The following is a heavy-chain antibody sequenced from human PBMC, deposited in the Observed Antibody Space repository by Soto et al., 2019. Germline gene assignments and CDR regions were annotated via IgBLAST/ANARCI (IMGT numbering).Heavy chain of an antibody. V-gene: IGHV1-69*13. Sequence: ASVKVSCKTSGGTFSSYAISWARQAPGQGLEWMGGIVPIVDTSTYAQKFQGRVTITADESTSTAYMELSSLRSDDTAIYYCVRVVAIPGYPDNWG. CDR3: VRVVAIPGYPDN. J-gene: IGHJ4*03. D-gene: IGHD2-15*01. CDR2: IVPIVDTS. CDR1: GGTFSSYA.